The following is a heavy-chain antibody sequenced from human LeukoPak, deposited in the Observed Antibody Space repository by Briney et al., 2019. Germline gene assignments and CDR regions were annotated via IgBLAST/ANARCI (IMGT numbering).Heavy chain of an antibody. CDR1: GFTFSSYG. V-gene: IGHV3-30*18. Sequence: GRSLRLSCAASGFTFSSYGMHWVRQAPGKGLEWVAVISYDGSNKYYADSVKGRFTISRDNSKNTLYLQVNSLRAEDTAVYYCAKERRGVRTDYWGQGTLVTVSS. CDR2: ISYDGSNK. J-gene: IGHJ4*02. CDR3: AKERRGVRTDY.